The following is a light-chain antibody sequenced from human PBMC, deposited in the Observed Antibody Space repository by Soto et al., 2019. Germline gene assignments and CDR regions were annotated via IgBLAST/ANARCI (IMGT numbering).Light chain of an antibody. V-gene: IGKV3-15*01. J-gene: IGKJ2*01. CDR1: QSVSSD. Sequence: EIVMTQSPATLSVSPGEGATLSCRASQSVSSDLAWYQQKPGQAPRLLIYSVSTRATGVPARFSGSGSGTEFTPTITSLQSEDFAIYYCQQYSNWPPYTFGQGTRLEIK. CDR3: QQYSNWPPYT. CDR2: SVS.